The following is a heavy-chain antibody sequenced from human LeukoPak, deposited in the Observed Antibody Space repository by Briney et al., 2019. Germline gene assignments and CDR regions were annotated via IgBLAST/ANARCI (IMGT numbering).Heavy chain of an antibody. V-gene: IGHV3-7*04. D-gene: IGHD3-22*01. J-gene: IGHJ4*02. CDR2: IKQDGSEK. CDR1: GFTFSASA. CDR3: ARDEHQYYSESSGRFDF. Sequence: GGSLKLSCAASGFTFSASAMHWVRQAPGKGLEWVANIKQDGSEKYYVDSARGRFTISRDNAKNSLYLQMNSLRAEDTAVYYCARDEHQYYSESSGRFDFWGQGVLVTVSS.